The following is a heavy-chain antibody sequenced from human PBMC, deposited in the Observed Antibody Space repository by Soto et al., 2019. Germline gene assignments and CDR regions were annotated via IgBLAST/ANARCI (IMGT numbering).Heavy chain of an antibody. CDR3: ANRPSYCSGGSCYSGFDY. CDR2: IYWDDDK. J-gene: IGHJ4*02. CDR1: GFSLSASGVG. Sequence: QITLKESGPPLVKPTQTLTLTCTFSGFSLSASGVGVGWIRQPPGKALEWLALIYWDDDKRYSPSLKSRLTITKDTSKTQVVLTMTNMDPVDTATYYCANRPSYCSGGSCYSGFDYWGQGTLVTVSS. V-gene: IGHV2-5*02. D-gene: IGHD2-15*01.